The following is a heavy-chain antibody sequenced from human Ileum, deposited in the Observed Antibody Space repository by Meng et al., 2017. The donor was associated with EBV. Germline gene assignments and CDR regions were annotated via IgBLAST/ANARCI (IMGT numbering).Heavy chain of an antibody. CDR3: ARDKIAVAGITGDY. D-gene: IGHD6-19*01. V-gene: IGHV7-4-1*01. Sequence: VRLVHSGSWLKNPGDSVKVSCQAAGYTFTSSSMNWVRPAPGQGLEWMGWININTGNPTYAQGFTGRFVFSLDTSVSTAYLQIDSLKAEDTAVYYCARDKIAVAGITGDYWGQGTLVTVSS. J-gene: IGHJ4*02. CDR2: ININTGNP. CDR1: GYTFTSSS.